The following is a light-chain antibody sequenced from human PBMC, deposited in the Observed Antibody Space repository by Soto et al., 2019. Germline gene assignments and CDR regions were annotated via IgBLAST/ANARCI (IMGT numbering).Light chain of an antibody. CDR2: DAS. J-gene: IGKJ3*01. Sequence: EIVLTQSPGTLSLSPGERATLSCRASQSVSRSYLAWYQQKPGQAPRLLIYDASRATGIPDRFSGSGSGTDFTLTITRLEPEDCAVYYCQHDGTAALFGPGTKVDI. V-gene: IGKV3-20*01. CDR1: QSVSRSY. CDR3: QHDGTAAL.